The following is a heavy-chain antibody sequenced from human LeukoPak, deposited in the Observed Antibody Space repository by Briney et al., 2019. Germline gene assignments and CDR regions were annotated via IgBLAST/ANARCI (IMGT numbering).Heavy chain of an antibody. CDR3: ATGGPLILLSVSGFDI. V-gene: IGHV1-24*01. CDR2: FDHEDGET. CDR1: GYSRSELS. J-gene: IGHJ3*02. Sequence: GASVKVSLKVSGYSRSELSMHWVRQAPAKGLEWMGGFDHEDGETIYAQKLQGRVTMTEDTSTDTAYVELSSLRSEDTAVYYCATGGPLILLSVSGFDIWGQGTMVTVSS. D-gene: IGHD3-9*01.